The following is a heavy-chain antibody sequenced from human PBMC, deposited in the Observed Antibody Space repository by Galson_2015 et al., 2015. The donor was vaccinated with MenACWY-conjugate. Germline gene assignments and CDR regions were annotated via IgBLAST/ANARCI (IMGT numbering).Heavy chain of an antibody. Sequence: SVKVSCKASGYTFTSYGISWVRQAPGQGLEWMGWISAYNGNTNYAQKLQGRVTMTTDTSTSTAYMELRSLRSDDTAVYYCAMYLDIVATPEDYFDYWGQGTLVTVSS. CDR2: ISAYNGNT. CDR3: AMYLDIVATPEDYFDY. J-gene: IGHJ4*02. CDR1: GYTFTSYG. V-gene: IGHV1-18*01. D-gene: IGHD5-12*01.